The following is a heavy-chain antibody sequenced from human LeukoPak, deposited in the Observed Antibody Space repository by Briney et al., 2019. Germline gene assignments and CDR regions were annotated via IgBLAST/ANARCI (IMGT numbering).Heavy chain of an antibody. V-gene: IGHV1-18*01. D-gene: IGHD4-17*01. Sequence: ASVKVSCKAPGYTFTSYGISWVRQAPGQGLKWMGWMSAYNGNTNYAQKLQGRVTMTTDTSTSTAYMELRSLRSDDTAVYYCARESDDYGDYVDYWGQGTLVTVSS. CDR1: GYTFTSYG. CDR2: MSAYNGNT. CDR3: ARESDDYGDYVDY. J-gene: IGHJ4*02.